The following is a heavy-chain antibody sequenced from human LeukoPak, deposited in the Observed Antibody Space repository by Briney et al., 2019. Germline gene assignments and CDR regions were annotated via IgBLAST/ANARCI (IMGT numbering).Heavy chain of an antibody. CDR3: ARNVGGNFPYFYYYMDV. D-gene: IGHD4-23*01. V-gene: IGHV1-18*01. CDR1: GYTFTSYG. CDR2: INSNNGNT. J-gene: IGHJ6*03. Sequence: ASVKVSCKASGYTFTSYGISWVRQAPGQGLEWMGWINSNNGNTYYAQRFHGRVTMTIDTATTTAYMELKSLKSDDTAVYYCARNVGGNFPYFYYYMDVWGKGTTVTVSS.